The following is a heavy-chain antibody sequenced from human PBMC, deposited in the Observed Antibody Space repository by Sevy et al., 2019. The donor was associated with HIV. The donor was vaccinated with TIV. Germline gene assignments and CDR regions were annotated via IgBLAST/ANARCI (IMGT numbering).Heavy chain of an antibody. CDR1: GYSISSGYY. J-gene: IGHJ6*02. Sequence: SETLSLTCTVSGYSISSGYYWGWIRQPPGKGLEWIGSIYHSGSTYYNPSLKSRVTISVDTSKNQFSLKLNSVTAADTAVYYCARDSRDYSSGWSFYYYYYGMDVWGQGTTVTVSS. D-gene: IGHD6-19*01. CDR3: ARDSRDYSSGWSFYYYYYGMDV. V-gene: IGHV4-38-2*02. CDR2: IYHSGST.